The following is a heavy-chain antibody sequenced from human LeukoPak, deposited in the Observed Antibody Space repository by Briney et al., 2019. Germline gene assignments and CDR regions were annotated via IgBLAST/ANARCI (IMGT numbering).Heavy chain of an antibody. V-gene: IGHV3-15*01. CDR2: IKSKTDGPTT. Sequence: GGSLRLSCAASGFTLSNAWMSWVRQAPGKGLEWVGGIKSKTDGPTTDYAARVKGRFTISRDNSKNTLNLQMNRLKTEDTAAYYCTTNYTVTTMALDYWGQGTLATVSS. J-gene: IGHJ4*02. D-gene: IGHD4-17*01. CDR1: GFTLSNAW. CDR3: TTNYTVTTMALDY.